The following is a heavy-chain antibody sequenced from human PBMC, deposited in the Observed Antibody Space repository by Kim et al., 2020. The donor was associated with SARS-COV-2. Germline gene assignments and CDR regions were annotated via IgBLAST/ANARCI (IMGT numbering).Heavy chain of an antibody. CDR3: ARSEGGTTIEYYKYGMDV. J-gene: IGHJ6*02. D-gene: IGHD1-7*01. V-gene: IGHV1-46*01. CDR2: INPSGGST. CDR1: GYTFTSYY. Sequence: ASVKVSCKASGYTFTSYYMHWVRQAPGQGLEWMGIINPSGGSTSYAQKFQGRVTMTRDTSTSTVYMELSSLRSEDTAVYYCARSEGGTTIEYYKYGMDVWGQGTTVTVSS.